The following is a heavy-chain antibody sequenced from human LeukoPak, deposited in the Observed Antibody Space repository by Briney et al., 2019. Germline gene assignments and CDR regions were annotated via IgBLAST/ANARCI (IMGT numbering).Heavy chain of an antibody. V-gene: IGHV3-11*01. Sequence: GGSLRLSCAAPGFTFSDYYMSWIRQVPGKGLEWVSYISSSSSTIYYANSVKGRFTISRDNAKNLLYLQMNSLRAEDTAVYYCAREGGNWGEGYFDYWGQGTLVTVSS. D-gene: IGHD7-27*01. CDR1: GFTFSDYY. CDR3: AREGGNWGEGYFDY. J-gene: IGHJ4*02. CDR2: ISSSSSTI.